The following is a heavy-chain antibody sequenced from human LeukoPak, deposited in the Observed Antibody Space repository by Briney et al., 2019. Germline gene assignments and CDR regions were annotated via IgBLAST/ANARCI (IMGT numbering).Heavy chain of an antibody. CDR2: ISYDGSNK. V-gene: IGHV3-30*18. J-gene: IGHJ4*02. D-gene: IGHD6-13*01. CDR1: GFTFSSYG. CDR3: AKDIGRWYSSSSRYFDY. Sequence: GRSLRLSCAASGFTFSSYGMHWVRQAPGKGLEWVAVISYDGSNKYYADSVKGRFTISRDNSKNTLYLQMNSLRAEDTAVYYCAKDIGRWYSSSSRYFDYWGQGTLVTVSS.